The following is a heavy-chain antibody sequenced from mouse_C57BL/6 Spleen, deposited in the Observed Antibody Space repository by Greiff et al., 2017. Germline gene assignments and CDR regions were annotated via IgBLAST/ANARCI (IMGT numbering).Heavy chain of an antibody. CDR3: TTDGSSGY. CDR1: GFNIKDDY. Sequence: VHVKQSGAELVRPGASVKLSCTASGFNIKDDYMHWVKQRPEQGLEWIGWIDPENGDTEYASKFQGKATITADTSSNTAYLQLSSLTSEDTAVYYCTTDGSSGYWGQGTTLTVSS. D-gene: IGHD1-1*01. J-gene: IGHJ2*01. CDR2: IDPENGDT. V-gene: IGHV14-4*01.